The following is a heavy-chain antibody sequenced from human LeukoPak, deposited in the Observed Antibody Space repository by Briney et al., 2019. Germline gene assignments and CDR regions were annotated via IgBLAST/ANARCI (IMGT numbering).Heavy chain of an antibody. V-gene: IGHV3-9*01. D-gene: IGHD6-13*01. CDR2: ISWNSGSI. CDR3: AKGGGGSSWYLVDY. J-gene: IGHJ4*02. CDR1: GFTFDDYA. Sequence: GGSLRLSCAASGFTFDDYAMHWVRQAPGKGLEWVPGISWNSGSIGYADSVKGRFTISRDNAKNSLYLQMNSLRAEDTALYYCAKGGGGSSWYLVDYWGQGTLVTVSS.